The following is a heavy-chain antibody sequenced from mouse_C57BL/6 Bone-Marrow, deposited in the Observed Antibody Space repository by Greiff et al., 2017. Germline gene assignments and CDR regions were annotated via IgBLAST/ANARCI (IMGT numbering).Heavy chain of an antibody. CDR2: IDPSDSYT. V-gene: IGHV1-59*01. Sequence: QVQLQHPGAELVRPGTSVKLSCKASGYTFTSYWMHWVKQRPGQGLEWIGVIDPSDSYTNYNQKFKGKATLTVDTSSSTAYMQLSSLTSEDSAVYYCARLLWFAYWGQGTLVTVSA. CDR1: GYTFTSYW. J-gene: IGHJ3*01. CDR3: ARLLWFAY.